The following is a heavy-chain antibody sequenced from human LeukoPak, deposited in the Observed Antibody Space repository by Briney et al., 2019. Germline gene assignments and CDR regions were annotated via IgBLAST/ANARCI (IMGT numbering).Heavy chain of an antibody. CDR2: ISYDGSNK. CDR3: ARVPWFGELSGGYVY. CDR1: GFTFSSYA. V-gene: IGHV3-30-3*01. J-gene: IGHJ4*02. Sequence: GGSLRLSCAASGFTFSSYAMHWVRQAPGKGLEWVAVISYDGSNKYYADSVKGRFTISRDNSKNTLYLQMNSLRAEDTAVYYCARVPWFGELSGGYVYWGQGTLVTVSS. D-gene: IGHD3-10*01.